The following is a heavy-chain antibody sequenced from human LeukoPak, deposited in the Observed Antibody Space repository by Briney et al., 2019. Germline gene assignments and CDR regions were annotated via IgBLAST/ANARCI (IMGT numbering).Heavy chain of an antibody. CDR3: ARVDMRHNSGWYLDGFDY. J-gene: IGHJ4*02. Sequence: ASVTVSFKASGYTFTNFAISWVRQAPGQGLEWMGWISVYNGNTKYAQKLQGRVTMTADTSTNTAYMELRSLRSDDTAVYYCARVDMRHNSGWYLDGFDYWGQGTLVTVSS. CDR1: GYTFTNFA. D-gene: IGHD6-19*01. CDR2: ISVYNGNT. V-gene: IGHV1-18*01.